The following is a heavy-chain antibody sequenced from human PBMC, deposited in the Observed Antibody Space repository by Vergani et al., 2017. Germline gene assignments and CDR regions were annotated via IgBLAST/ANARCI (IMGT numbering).Heavy chain of an antibody. CDR3: ARATCSGGSCYRGFEY. Sequence: QVQLVQSGAEVKKPGSSVKVSCKASGGTFSSYAISWVRQAPGQGLEWMGRIIPIFGTANYAQKFQGRVTITADESTSTAYMELSSLRSEDTAVYYCARATCSGGSCYRGFEYWGQGSLITGSS. J-gene: IGHJ4*02. D-gene: IGHD2-15*01. CDR1: GGTFSSYA. CDR2: IIPIFGTA. V-gene: IGHV1-69*13.